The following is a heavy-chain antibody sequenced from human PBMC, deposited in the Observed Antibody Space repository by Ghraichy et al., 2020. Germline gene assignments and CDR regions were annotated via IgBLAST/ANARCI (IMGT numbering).Heavy chain of an antibody. Sequence: GGSLRLSCAASGFSFRNYGMHWVRQAPGKGLEWVSYIRFDGSKKYYGDSVKGRFTISRDNSKTTLYLQMGSLRPEDTAIYFCARKSLTETPAFEMGYGVDVWGQGTAVTVAS. V-gene: IGHV3-30*02. J-gene: IGHJ6*02. D-gene: IGHD2-21*02. CDR1: GFSFRNYG. CDR3: ARKSLTETPAFEMGYGVDV. CDR2: IRFDGSKK.